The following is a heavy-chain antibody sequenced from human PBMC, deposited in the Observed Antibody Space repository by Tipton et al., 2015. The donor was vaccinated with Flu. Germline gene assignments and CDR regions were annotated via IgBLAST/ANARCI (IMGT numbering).Heavy chain of an antibody. CDR1: GGSFSGYY. V-gene: IGHV4-34*01. D-gene: IGHD2-15*01. Sequence: TLSLTCAVYGGSFSGYYWSWIRQPSGMGLEWIGEINHSGSTNYNPSLKSRVTISVATSKNQFSLKLSSVTAADAAVYYCAVGDCSGGSCYSRRRPFDYWGQGTLVTVSS. CDR3: AVGDCSGGSCYSRRRPFDY. CDR2: INHSGST. J-gene: IGHJ4*02.